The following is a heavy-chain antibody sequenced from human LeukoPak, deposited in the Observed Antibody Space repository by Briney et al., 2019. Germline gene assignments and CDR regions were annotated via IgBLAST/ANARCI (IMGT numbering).Heavy chain of an antibody. V-gene: IGHV3-23*01. CDR2: IGGSGGST. Sequence: PGGSLRLSCAASGFTFSSYAMSWVRQAPGKGLEWVSAIGGSGGSTYYADSVKGRFTISRDNSKNTLYLQMNSLKAEDTAVYYCAKCPMVRGVIITGPFDYWGQGTLVTVSS. CDR3: AKCPMVRGVIITGPFDY. D-gene: IGHD3-10*01. CDR1: GFTFSSYA. J-gene: IGHJ4*02.